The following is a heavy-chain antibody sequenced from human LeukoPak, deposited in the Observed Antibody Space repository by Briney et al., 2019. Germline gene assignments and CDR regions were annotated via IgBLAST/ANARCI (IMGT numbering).Heavy chain of an antibody. CDR2: IYPADSDI. CDR1: GYSINNYW. J-gene: IGHJ5*02. CDR3: ARQEYCSGGSCYTWFDP. V-gene: IGHV5-51*01. D-gene: IGHD2-15*01. Sequence: KTGESLKISCKGSGYSINNYWIGWVRQMPGKGLEWMGIIYPADSDIRYCPSFQGQVTISADKSISTAYLQWSSLKASDTAMYYCARQEYCSGGSCYTWFDPWGQGTLVTVSS.